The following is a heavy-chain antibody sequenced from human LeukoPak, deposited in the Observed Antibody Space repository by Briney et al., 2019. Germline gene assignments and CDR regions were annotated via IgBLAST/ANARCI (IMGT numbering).Heavy chain of an antibody. D-gene: IGHD6-6*01. CDR2: IYYSGST. V-gene: IGHV4-39*01. J-gene: IGHJ4*02. CDR1: GGSISSSSYY. CDR3: ARHASLSIAAYFEY. Sequence: SETLSLTCTVSGGSISSSSYYWGWVRQPPGKGLEWIGTIYYSGSTYHNPSLKSRVTISVDTSKNQFSLKLSSVTAADTAVYYCARHASLSIAAYFEYWGQGTLVTVSS.